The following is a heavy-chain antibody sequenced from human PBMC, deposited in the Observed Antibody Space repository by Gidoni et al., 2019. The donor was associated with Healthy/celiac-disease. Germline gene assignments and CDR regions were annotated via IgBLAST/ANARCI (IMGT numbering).Heavy chain of an antibody. V-gene: IGHV1-69*02. D-gene: IGHD2-2*01. CDR2: IIPILGIE. J-gene: IGHJ5*02. Sequence: QVQLVHSGADVKNPGSSMKVSCKASGRPFSSYTISWVRQAPGQGLEWMGRIIPILGIENYEQKFQGRVTSTADKSTSTAYMELSSLRSEDTAVYYCARASPLRVPAAENWFDPWGQGTLVTVSS. CDR3: ARASPLRVPAAENWFDP. CDR1: GRPFSSYT.